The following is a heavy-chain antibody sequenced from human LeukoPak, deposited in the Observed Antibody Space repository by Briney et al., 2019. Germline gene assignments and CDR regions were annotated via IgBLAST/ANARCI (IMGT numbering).Heavy chain of an antibody. J-gene: IGHJ6*03. V-gene: IGHV3-7*01. CDR3: ARDNGYCSGGSCYHYYMDV. CDR2: INLDGSEK. Sequence: GGTLRLSCAASGFPFSSHGMSWVRQAPGKGLEWVANINLDGSEKYYVDSVKGRFTISRDNAKNSVYLQMNSLRAEDTAVYYCARDNGYCSGGSCYHYYMDVWGKGTTVTVSS. CDR1: GFPFSSHG. D-gene: IGHD2-15*01.